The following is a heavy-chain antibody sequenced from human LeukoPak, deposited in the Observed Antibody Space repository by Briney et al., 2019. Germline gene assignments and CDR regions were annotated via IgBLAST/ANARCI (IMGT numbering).Heavy chain of an antibody. CDR3: ARVFVYCSSTSCYTGGGTYYMDV. J-gene: IGHJ6*03. V-gene: IGHV4-39*07. CDR2: IYYSGST. D-gene: IGHD2-2*02. CDR1: GGSISSSSYY. Sequence: SSETLSLTCTVSGGSISSSSYYWGWIRQPPGKGLEWIGSIYYSGSTYYNPSLKSRVTISVDTSKNQFSLKLSSVTAADTAVYYCARVFVYCSSTSCYTGGGTYYMDVWGKGTTVTVSS.